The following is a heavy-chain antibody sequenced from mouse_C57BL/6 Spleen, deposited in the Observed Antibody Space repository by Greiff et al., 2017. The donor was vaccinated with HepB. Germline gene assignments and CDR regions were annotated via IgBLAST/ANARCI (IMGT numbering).Heavy chain of an antibody. D-gene: IGHD2-5*01. CDR1: GYTFTSYW. Sequence: QVQLQQPGAELVRPGTSVKLSCKASGYTFTSYWMHWVKQRPGQGLEWIGVIDPSDSYTNYNQKFKGKATLTVDTSSSTAYMQLSSLTSEDSAVYYWARGADYSNYHETVDYWGQGTTLTVSS. CDR3: ARGADYSNYHETVDY. CDR2: IDPSDSYT. J-gene: IGHJ2*01. V-gene: IGHV1-59*01.